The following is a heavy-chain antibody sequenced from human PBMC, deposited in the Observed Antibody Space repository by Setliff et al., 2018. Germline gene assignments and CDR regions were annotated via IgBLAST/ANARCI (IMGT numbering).Heavy chain of an antibody. V-gene: IGHV4-39*01. D-gene: IGHD2-2*01. CDR2: IHYGGTT. CDR3: ASCRYQVPYDY. Sequence: SETLSLTCNVSGASINTGTYYWAWIRQPPGKGLEWIGRIHYGGTTYYNPSLKSRVTISVDTSKNQLSLKLNTVTAADTAVYYCASCRYQVPYDYWGQGTLVTVSS. CDR1: GASINTGTYY. J-gene: IGHJ4*02.